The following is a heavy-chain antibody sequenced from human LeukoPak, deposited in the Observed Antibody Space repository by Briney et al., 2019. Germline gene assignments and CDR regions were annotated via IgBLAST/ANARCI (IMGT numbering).Heavy chain of an antibody. CDR1: GGTFSSYA. J-gene: IGHJ4*02. Sequence: SVKVSCKASGGTFSSYAISWVRQAPGQGLEWMGRIIPILGIANYAQKFQGRVTITADKSTSTAYMELSSLRSEDTAVYYCARVYCSSTSCPFGYWGQGTLVTVSS. D-gene: IGHD2-2*01. CDR3: ARVYCSSTSCPFGY. V-gene: IGHV1-69*04. CDR2: IIPILGIA.